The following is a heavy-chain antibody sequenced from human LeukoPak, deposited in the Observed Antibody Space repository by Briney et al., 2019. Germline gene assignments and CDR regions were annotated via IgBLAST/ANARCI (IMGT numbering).Heavy chain of an antibody. CDR3: ARSRQVYFDWSPNYYFDY. D-gene: IGHD3-9*01. V-gene: IGHV1-18*01. CDR1: GYTFTSYG. CDR2: ISAYNGNT. J-gene: IGHJ4*02. Sequence: ASVKVSCKASGYTFTSYGISWVRQAPGQGLEWMGWISAYNGNTNYAQKLQGRVTMTTDTSTSTAYMELRSLRSDDTAVYYCARSRQVYFDWSPNYYFDYWGQGTLVTVSS.